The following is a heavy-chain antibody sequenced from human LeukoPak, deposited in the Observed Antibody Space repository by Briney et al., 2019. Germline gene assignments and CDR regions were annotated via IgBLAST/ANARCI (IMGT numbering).Heavy chain of an antibody. V-gene: IGHV3-30*02. Sequence: GGSLRLSCAASGFTFIDSGMNWVRQAPGKGLEWLTFIRYDGSKEYFADSVKGRFAISRDNSQKKLYLQMNNLRPEDTALYYCARGTSSPGYFDFWGQGTQVTVSS. J-gene: IGHJ4*02. CDR2: IRYDGSKE. CDR1: GFTFIDSG. CDR3: ARGTSSPGYFDF. D-gene: IGHD1-26*01.